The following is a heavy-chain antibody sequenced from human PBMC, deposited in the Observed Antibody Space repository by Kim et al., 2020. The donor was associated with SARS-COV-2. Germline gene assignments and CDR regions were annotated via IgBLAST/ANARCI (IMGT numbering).Heavy chain of an antibody. V-gene: IGHV3-33*01. CDR3: ARGSFYCSGGSCYETGGFDAFDI. J-gene: IGHJ3*02. CDR2: IWYDGSNK. Sequence: GGSLRLSCAASGFTFSSYGMHWVRQAPGKGLEWVAVIWYDGSNKYYADSVKGRFTISRDNSKNTLYLQMNSLRAEDTAVYYCARGSFYCSGGSCYETGGFDAFDIWGQGTMVTASS. D-gene: IGHD2-15*01. CDR1: GFTFSSYG.